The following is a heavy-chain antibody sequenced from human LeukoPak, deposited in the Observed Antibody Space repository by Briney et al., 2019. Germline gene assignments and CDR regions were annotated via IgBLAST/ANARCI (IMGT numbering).Heavy chain of an antibody. CDR2: IIPIFGTA. Sequence: GASVEVSCKASGGTFSSYAISWVRQAPGQGLEWMGEIIPIFGTANYALKFQGRVTITADESTSTAYMELSSLRSDDTALYYCATAQNSIWPPAPIDYWGQGTLVTVSS. CDR1: GGTFSSYA. D-gene: IGHD6-13*01. CDR3: ATAQNSIWPPAPIDY. J-gene: IGHJ4*02. V-gene: IGHV1-69*13.